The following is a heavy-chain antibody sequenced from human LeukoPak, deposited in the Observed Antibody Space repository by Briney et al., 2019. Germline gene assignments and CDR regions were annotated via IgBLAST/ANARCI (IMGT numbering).Heavy chain of an antibody. Sequence: ASVKVSCKASGYTFTSYGISWVRQAPGQGLEWMGWISAYNGNTNYAQKLQGRVTMTTDTSTSTAHMELRSLRSDDTAVYYCARVKEYSGYDAFDIWGQGTMATVSS. CDR3: ARVKEYSGYDAFDI. CDR1: GYTFTSYG. D-gene: IGHD5-12*01. J-gene: IGHJ3*02. CDR2: ISAYNGNT. V-gene: IGHV1-18*01.